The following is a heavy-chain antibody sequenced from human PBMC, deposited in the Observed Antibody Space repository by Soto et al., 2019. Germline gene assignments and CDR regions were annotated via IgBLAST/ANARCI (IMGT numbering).Heavy chain of an antibody. J-gene: IGHJ4*02. D-gene: IGHD2-21*02. CDR1: GFTFSDYY. Sequence: QVQLVESGGGLVKPGGSLRLSCAASGFTFSDYYMSRIRQAPGKGLEWVSYISGSGTYTNYGDSVKGRFTISRDNAKNSLYLQMNSLRAEDTAVYYCVRGGSYCGGDCFDYWGQGTLVTGSS. V-gene: IGHV3-11*06. CDR2: ISGSGTYT. CDR3: VRGGSYCGGDCFDY.